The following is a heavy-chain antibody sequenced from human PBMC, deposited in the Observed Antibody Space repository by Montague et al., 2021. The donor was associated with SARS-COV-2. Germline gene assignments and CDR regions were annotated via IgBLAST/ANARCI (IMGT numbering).Heavy chain of an antibody. D-gene: IGHD3-9*01. Sequence: LPLPCPFSGFSLSTSGMCVSWIRQPPGKALEWLALIDWDDDKYYSTSLKTRLTISKDTSKNQVVLTMTNMDPVDTATYYCARIRDYDILTGSYSGFDYWGQGTLVTVPS. J-gene: IGHJ4*02. CDR3: ARIRDYDILTGSYSGFDY. V-gene: IGHV2-70*01. CDR2: IDWDDDK. CDR1: GFSLSTSGMC.